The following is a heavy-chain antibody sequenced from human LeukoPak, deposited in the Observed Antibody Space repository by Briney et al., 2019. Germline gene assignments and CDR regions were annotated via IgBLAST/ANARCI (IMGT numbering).Heavy chain of an antibody. D-gene: IGHD3-10*01. CDR3: ARSISMVRGAIRDAFDI. CDR1: GYTFTSYA. J-gene: IGHJ3*02. CDR2: INAGNGNT. Sequence: ASVKVSCKASGYTFTSYAMHWVRQAPGQRLEWMGWINAGNGNTNYAQKLQGRVTMTTDAPTSTAYMELRSLRSDDTAVYYCARSISMVRGAIRDAFDIWGQGTMVTVS. V-gene: IGHV1-3*01.